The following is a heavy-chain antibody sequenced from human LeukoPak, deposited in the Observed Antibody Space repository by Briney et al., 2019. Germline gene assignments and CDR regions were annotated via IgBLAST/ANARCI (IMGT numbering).Heavy chain of an antibody. CDR3: ARGPSTGYSSSWYPFDY. CDR1: GGTFSSYA. Sequence: GSSVKVSCKASGGTFSSYAISWVRQAPGQGLEWMGGIIPIFGTANYAQKFQGRVTITADESTSTAYMEPSSLRSEDTAVYYCARGPSTGYSSSWYPFDYWGQGTLVTVSS. J-gene: IGHJ4*02. D-gene: IGHD6-13*01. CDR2: IIPIFGTA. V-gene: IGHV1-69*01.